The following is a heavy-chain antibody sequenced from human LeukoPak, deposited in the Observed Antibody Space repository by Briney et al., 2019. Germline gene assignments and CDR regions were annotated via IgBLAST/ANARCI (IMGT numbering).Heavy chain of an antibody. J-gene: IGHJ6*02. D-gene: IGHD5-18*01. V-gene: IGHV3-7*01. CDR3: AKDTGYSYGAPSDYYYGMDV. Sequence: GRSLRLSCAASGFTFSSYWMSWVRQAPGKGLEWVANIKQDGSEKYYVDSVKGRFTISRDNSKNTLYLQMNSLRAEDTAVYYCAKDTGYSYGAPSDYYYGMDVWGQGTTVTVSS. CDR1: GFTFSSYW. CDR2: IKQDGSEK.